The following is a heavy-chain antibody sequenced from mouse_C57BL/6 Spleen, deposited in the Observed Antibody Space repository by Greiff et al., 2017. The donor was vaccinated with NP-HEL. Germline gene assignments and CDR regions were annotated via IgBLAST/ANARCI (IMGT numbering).Heavy chain of an antibody. J-gene: IGHJ1*03. CDR2: IYPSDSET. D-gene: IGHD2-10*02. CDR1: GYTFTSYW. CDR3: SSARYERYFDV. Sequence: QVQLQQPGAELVRPGSSVKLSCKASGYTFTSYWMDWVKQRPGQGLEWIGNIYPSDSETHYNQKFKDKATLTVDKSSSTAYMQLSSLTSEDSAVYYCSSARYERYFDVWGTGTTVTVSS. V-gene: IGHV1-61*01.